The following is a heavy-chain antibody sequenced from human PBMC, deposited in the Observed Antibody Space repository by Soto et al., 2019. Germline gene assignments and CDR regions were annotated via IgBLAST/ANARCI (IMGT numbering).Heavy chain of an antibody. D-gene: IGHD2-15*01. V-gene: IGHV4-30-4*01. Sequence: QVQLQESGPGLVKPSQTLSLTCTVSGGSISSGDYYWSWIRQPPGKGLEWIGYIYYSGSTYYNPSLKSRVTISVDTSKHQFSLKLSSVTAADTAVYYCAVISGGAIYYYGMDVWGQGTTVTVSS. CDR1: GGSISSGDYY. CDR2: IYYSGST. CDR3: AVISGGAIYYYGMDV. J-gene: IGHJ6*02.